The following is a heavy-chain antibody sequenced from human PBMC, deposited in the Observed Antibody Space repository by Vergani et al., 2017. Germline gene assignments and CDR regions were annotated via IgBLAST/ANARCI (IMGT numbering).Heavy chain of an antibody. V-gene: IGHV5-51*01. CDR3: ARHRKSAVAGKGYFDD. Sequence: EVQLVPSGAEVKKPGESLKISCKGSGYSFTSYWIGWVRQMPGKGLEWMGIIYPGDSDTRYSPSFQGQVTITADKSISTAYLQWSSLKASDTAMYYCARHRKSAVAGKGYFDDWGQGTLVTVSS. CDR1: GYSFTSYW. D-gene: IGHD6-19*01. J-gene: IGHJ4*02. CDR2: IYPGDSDT.